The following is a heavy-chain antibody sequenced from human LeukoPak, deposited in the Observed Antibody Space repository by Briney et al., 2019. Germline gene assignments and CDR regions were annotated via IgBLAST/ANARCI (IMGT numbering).Heavy chain of an antibody. D-gene: IGHD3-10*01. CDR2: INPNSGGT. V-gene: IGHV1-2*02. CDR3: EREPSITMVRGVKWFDP. CDR1: GYAFTGNY. J-gene: IGHJ5*02. Sequence: ASVKVSCKASGYAFTGNYMHWVRQAPGQGLEWMGWINPNSGGTNYAQKFQGRVTMTRDTSISTAYMELSRLRSDDAAVYYCEREPSITMVRGVKWFDPWGQGTLVTVSS.